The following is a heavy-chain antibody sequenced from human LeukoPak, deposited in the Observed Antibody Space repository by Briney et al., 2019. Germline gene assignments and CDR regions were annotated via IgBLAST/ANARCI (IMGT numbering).Heavy chain of an antibody. CDR1: GGSISVGTYY. CDR2: IYYSGST. V-gene: IGHV4-30-4*08. CDR3: ARDRDGYNLDAFDI. D-gene: IGHD5-24*01. J-gene: IGHJ3*02. Sequence: SETLSLTCTVSGGSISVGTYYWRWIRQPPGTGLEWIGYIYYSGSTYYHPSLKSRVSISVDTSKNQFSLKLSSVTAADTAVYYCARDRDGYNLDAFDIWGQGTMVTVSS.